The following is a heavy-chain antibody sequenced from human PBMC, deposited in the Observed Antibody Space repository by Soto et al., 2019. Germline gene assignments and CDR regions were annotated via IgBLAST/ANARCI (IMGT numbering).Heavy chain of an antibody. CDR2: IYYSGST. D-gene: IGHD2-15*01. J-gene: IGHJ3*02. Sequence: SETLCLTCTVSGGSIISYYWSWIRKPTGKGLEWIGYIYYSGSTNYNPSLKSRVTISVDTSKNQFSLKLSSVTAADTAVYYCARDSYCSGGSCYTDAFDIWGQGTMVTVSS. V-gene: IGHV4-59*01. CDR3: ARDSYCSGGSCYTDAFDI. CDR1: GGSIISYY.